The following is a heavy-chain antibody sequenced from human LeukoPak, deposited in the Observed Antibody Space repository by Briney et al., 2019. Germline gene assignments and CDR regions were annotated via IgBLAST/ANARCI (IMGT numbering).Heavy chain of an antibody. J-gene: IGHJ6*03. Sequence: PGGSLRLSCAASGFTFDDYGMSWVRQAPGKGLEWVSGINWNGGSTGYADSVKGRFTISRDNAKNSLYLQTNSLRAEDTALYYCARSRIGYYYYYMDVWGKGTTVTVSS. CDR1: GFTFDDYG. CDR2: INWNGGST. D-gene: IGHD2-21*01. CDR3: ARSRIGYYYYYMDV. V-gene: IGHV3-20*04.